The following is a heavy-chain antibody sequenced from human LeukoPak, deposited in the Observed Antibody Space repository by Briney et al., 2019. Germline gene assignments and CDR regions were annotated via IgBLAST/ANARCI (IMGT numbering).Heavy chain of an antibody. V-gene: IGHV4-34*01. CDR1: GGSFSGYY. CDR3: ARLTTYYYGSGHIDY. J-gene: IGHJ4*02. D-gene: IGHD3-10*01. Sequence: PSETLSLTCAVYGGSFSGYYWSWIRQPPGKGLEWIGEINHSGSTNYNPSLKSRLTISVDTSKNQFSLKLSSVTAADTAVYYCARLTTYYYGSGHIDYWGQGTLVTVSS. CDR2: INHSGST.